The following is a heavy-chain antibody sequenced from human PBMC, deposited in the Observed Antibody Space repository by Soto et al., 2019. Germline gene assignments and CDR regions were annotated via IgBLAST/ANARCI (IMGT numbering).Heavy chain of an antibody. CDR2: IYYSGST. Sequence: SETLSLTCTVSGGSISSSSYYWGWIRQPPGKGLEWIGSIYYSGSTYYNPSLKSRVTISVDTSKNQFSLKLSSVTAADTAVYYCARSESGYEKYYFDYRGQGTLVTVSS. CDR3: ARSESGYEKYYFDY. CDR1: GGSISSSSYY. V-gene: IGHV4-39*01. J-gene: IGHJ4*02. D-gene: IGHD5-12*01.